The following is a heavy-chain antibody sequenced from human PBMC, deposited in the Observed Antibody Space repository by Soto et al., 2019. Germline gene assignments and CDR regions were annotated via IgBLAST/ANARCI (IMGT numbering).Heavy chain of an antibody. Sequence: TSETLSLTCTVSGGSISSGGYYWSWIRQHPGKGLEWIGYIYYSGSTYYNPSLKSRVTISVDTSKNQFSLKLSPVTAADTAVYYWARDLRGDHNWFDPRGQGALVTVSS. CDR3: ARDLRGDHNWFDP. J-gene: IGHJ5*02. V-gene: IGHV4-31*03. CDR1: GGSISSGGYY. CDR2: IYYSGST. D-gene: IGHD3-16*01.